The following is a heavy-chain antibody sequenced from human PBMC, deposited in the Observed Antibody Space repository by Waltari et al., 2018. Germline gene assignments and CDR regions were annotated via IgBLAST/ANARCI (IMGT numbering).Heavy chain of an antibody. D-gene: IGHD3-16*01. Sequence: EMQLVESGGGLVQPGGSLSLSCAASGFTFGSHGMHWVRQAPGKGLVWVSRINSDGSSTNYADSVKGRFTISRDNAKNTLYLQMNSLRAEDTAVYYCASYVMIKEWGQGTLVTVSS. CDR2: INSDGSST. CDR3: ASYVMIKE. CDR1: GFTFGSHG. V-gene: IGHV3-74*01. J-gene: IGHJ4*02.